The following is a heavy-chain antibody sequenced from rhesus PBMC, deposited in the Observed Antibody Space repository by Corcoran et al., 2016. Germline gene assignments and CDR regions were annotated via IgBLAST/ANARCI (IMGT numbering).Heavy chain of an antibody. CDR1: GGSISDSYY. CDR3: AREYSWNYRGLDS. V-gene: IGHV4S7*01. CDR2: IYGSSGST. D-gene: IGHD1-1*01. Sequence: QVQLQESGPGLVKPSETLSLTCAVSGGSISDSYYWNWIRQPPGKGLEWIGNIYGSSGSTYYNPSLKSRVTISKDTSKNQFSLKLSSVTAADTAVYYCAREYSWNYRGLDSWGQGVVVTVSS. J-gene: IGHJ6*01.